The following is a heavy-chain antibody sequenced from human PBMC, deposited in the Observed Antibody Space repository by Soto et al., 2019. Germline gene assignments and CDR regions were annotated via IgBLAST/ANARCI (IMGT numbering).Heavy chain of an antibody. V-gene: IGHV3-48*01. CDR2: ISSSDINI. CDR1: GFTFSSYS. CDR3: ARDYGDYVPRNDY. J-gene: IGHJ4*02. Sequence: EVQLVESGGGLIQPGGSLRLSCAASGFTFSSYSMNWVRQAPGKGLEWISYISSSDINIYYADSVKGRFTISRDIAKNSLYLQTNSLRAVDTAVYYCARDYGDYVPRNDYWCQGTLVTVSS. D-gene: IGHD4-17*01.